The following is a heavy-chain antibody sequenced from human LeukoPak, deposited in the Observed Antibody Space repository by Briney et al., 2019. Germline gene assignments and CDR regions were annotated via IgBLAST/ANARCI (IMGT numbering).Heavy chain of an antibody. D-gene: IGHD3-22*01. CDR3: AKRLKRNYYYHYAMDV. V-gene: IGHV3-23*01. J-gene: IGHJ6*02. CDR2: IDDSGVIR. CDR1: GFTFKTHA. Sequence: PGGSLRLSCAASGFTFKTHAMSWVRQAPGKGLEWVSRIDDSGVIRSYADSVKGRFTISRDNSKMTLTLQMNSLRAEDTAAYYCAKRLKRNYYYHYAMDVWGQGTTVTVSS.